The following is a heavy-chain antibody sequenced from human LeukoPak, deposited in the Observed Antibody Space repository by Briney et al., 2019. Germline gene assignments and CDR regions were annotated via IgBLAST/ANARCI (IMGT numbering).Heavy chain of an antibody. CDR1: GGSISSGGYS. CDR3: ARLVAATGNLDY. Sequence: SQTLSLTCAVSGGSISSGGYSWIWIRQPPGKGLEWIGYIYHSGSTYYNPSLKSRVTISVDRSKNQFSLKLSSVTAADTAVYYCARLVAATGNLDYWGQGTLVTVSS. J-gene: IGHJ4*02. CDR2: IYHSGST. V-gene: IGHV4-30-2*01. D-gene: IGHD6-13*01.